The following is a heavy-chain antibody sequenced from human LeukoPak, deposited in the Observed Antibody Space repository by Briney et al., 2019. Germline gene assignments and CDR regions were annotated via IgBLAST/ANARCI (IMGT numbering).Heavy chain of an antibody. V-gene: IGHV1-2*02. J-gene: IGHJ4*02. CDR1: GYTFTNYY. Sequence: ASVKVSCKASGYTFTNYYIHWVRQAPGQGLEWMGWINPNSGGTNYAQKFLGRVTMTRDTSISTAYMELSRLTSDDTAVYYCAKDAIVRDYSNSDYWGQGTLVTVSS. CDR3: AKDAIVRDYSNSDY. D-gene: IGHD4-11*01. CDR2: INPNSGGT.